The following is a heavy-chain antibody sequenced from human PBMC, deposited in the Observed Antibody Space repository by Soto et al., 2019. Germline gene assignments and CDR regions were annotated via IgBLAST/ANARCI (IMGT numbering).Heavy chain of an antibody. CDR2: IWYDGSNK. J-gene: IGHJ4*02. CDR3: ARALGHDTMIVAG. CDR1: GFTFSSYG. Sequence: QVQLVESGGGVVQPGRSLRLSCAASGFTFSSYGMHWVRQAPGKGLEWVAVIWYDGSNKYYADSVKGRFTISRDNSKNTLYLQMNSLRAEDTAVYYCARALGHDTMIVAGWGQGPLVTVSS. D-gene: IGHD3-22*01. V-gene: IGHV3-33*01.